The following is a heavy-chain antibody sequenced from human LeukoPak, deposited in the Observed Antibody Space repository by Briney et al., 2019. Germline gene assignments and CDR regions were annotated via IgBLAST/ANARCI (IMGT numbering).Heavy chain of an antibody. CDR2: INCNSGGT. D-gene: IGHD3-10*01. V-gene: IGHV1-2*02. Sequence: GASVKVSCKASGYTFTGYYMHWVRQAPGQGLEWMGWINCNSGGTNYAQKFQGRVTMTRDTSIGTAYMDLSSLRSDDTAVYYCARVTSGFGELNLDYWGQGTLVTVFS. CDR3: ARVTSGFGELNLDY. J-gene: IGHJ4*02. CDR1: GYTFTGYY.